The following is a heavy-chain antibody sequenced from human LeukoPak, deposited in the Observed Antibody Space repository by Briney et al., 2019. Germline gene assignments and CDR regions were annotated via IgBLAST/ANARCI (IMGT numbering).Heavy chain of an antibody. CDR3: ARAYPGYCSGGSCYLYYFDY. D-gene: IGHD2-15*01. CDR2: IYHSGST. J-gene: IGHJ4*02. V-gene: IGHV4-30-2*01. Sequence: SETLSLTCTVSGGSISSSSYYWGWIRQPPGKGLEWIGYIYHSGSTYYNPSLKSRVTISVDRSKNQFSLKLSSVTAADTAVYYCARAYPGYCSGGSCYLYYFDYWGQGTLVTVSS. CDR1: GGSISSSSYY.